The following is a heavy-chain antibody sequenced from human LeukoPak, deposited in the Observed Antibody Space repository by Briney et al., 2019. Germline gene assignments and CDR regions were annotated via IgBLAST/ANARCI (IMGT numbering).Heavy chain of an antibody. CDR1: GFTFSTYS. CDR2: ISRSSSTI. V-gene: IGHV3-48*01. Sequence: GGSLRLSCAASGFTFSTYSMGWVRQAPGKGLEWVSYISRSSSTIYYADSVKGRFTISRDNAENSLYLQMNSLRAEDTALYYCARDRFSYYDFWSGYYGGGYYFDYWGQGTLVTVSS. D-gene: IGHD3-3*01. CDR3: ARDRFSYYDFWSGYYGGGYYFDY. J-gene: IGHJ4*02.